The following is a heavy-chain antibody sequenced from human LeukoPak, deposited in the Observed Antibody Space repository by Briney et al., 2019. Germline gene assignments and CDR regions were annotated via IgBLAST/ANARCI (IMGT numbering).Heavy chain of an antibody. CDR3: AKWRIRVPAAIDSFDY. Sequence: PGGSLRLSCAASGFTFSSYAISWVRRAPGKGLEWVSAISGIGGSTYYADSVKGRFTISRDNSTKTLYLQMTSLRDEDTAVYYSAKWRIRVPAAIDSFDYWGQGTLVTVSS. D-gene: IGHD2-2*01. V-gene: IGHV3-23*01. CDR2: ISGIGGST. J-gene: IGHJ4*02. CDR1: GFTFSSYA.